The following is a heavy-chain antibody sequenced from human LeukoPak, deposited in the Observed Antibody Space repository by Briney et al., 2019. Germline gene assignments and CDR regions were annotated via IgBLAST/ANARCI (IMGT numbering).Heavy chain of an antibody. D-gene: IGHD1-26*01. V-gene: IGHV3-23*01. Sequence: GASLRLSCAASGFTFSSYAMSWVRQAPGKGLEWVSAISGSGRSTFYSDSVKGWFTISRDNSKNTLYLQMNSLRAEDTAVYYCARDGGTYQFDYWGQGTLVTVSS. CDR3: ARDGGTYQFDY. J-gene: IGHJ4*02. CDR1: GFTFSSYA. CDR2: ISGSGRST.